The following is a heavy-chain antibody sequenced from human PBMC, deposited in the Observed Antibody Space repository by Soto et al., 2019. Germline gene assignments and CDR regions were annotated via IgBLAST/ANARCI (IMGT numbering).Heavy chain of an antibody. CDR2: INPKSGAK. CDR3: ARVVETAAVHIDY. J-gene: IGHJ4*02. D-gene: IGHD5-18*01. Sequence: QVQLVQSGAEVTKPGASVKLSCKASGYTFINYYIHWVRQAPGQRLEWMGCINPKSGAKHYTPTFQGRITMTGDTYINTDYMELTWLTSDDTVVYYCARVVETAAVHIDYWGQGTQVIVSS. CDR1: GYTFINYY. V-gene: IGHV1-2*02.